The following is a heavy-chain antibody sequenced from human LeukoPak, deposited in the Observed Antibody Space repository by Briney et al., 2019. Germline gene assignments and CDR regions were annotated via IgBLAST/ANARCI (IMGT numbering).Heavy chain of an antibody. J-gene: IGHJ3*02. Sequence: GESLKISCKGYGYSFTNYWIGWVRQVPGKGLEWMGIIYPGDSDTRYSPSFQGQVSISVDKSINTAYLQWRSLKASDTAMYYCARQKNSGWYRSLVFDIWGQGTKVTVSS. CDR2: IYPGDSDT. CDR1: GYSFTNYW. V-gene: IGHV5-51*01. CDR3: ARQKNSGWYRSLVFDI. D-gene: IGHD6-19*01.